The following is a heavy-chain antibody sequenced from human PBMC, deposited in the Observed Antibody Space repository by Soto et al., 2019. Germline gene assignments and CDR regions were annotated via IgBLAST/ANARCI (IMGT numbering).Heavy chain of an antibody. Sequence: ASVKVSCKASGYTFTSYYMHWVRQAPGQGLEWMGIINPSGGSTSYAQKFQGRVTMTRDTSTSTVYMELSSLRSEDTAVYYCARGGPTYYDFWSGYYTDFDYWGQGTLVTVSS. CDR1: GYTFTSYY. CDR2: INPSGGST. J-gene: IGHJ4*02. V-gene: IGHV1-46*01. CDR3: ARGGPTYYDFWSGYYTDFDY. D-gene: IGHD3-3*01.